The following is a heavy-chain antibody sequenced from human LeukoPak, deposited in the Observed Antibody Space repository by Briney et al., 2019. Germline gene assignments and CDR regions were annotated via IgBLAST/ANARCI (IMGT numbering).Heavy chain of an antibody. Sequence: GGSLRLSCAASGFSFEDYGLTWVRQAPGKGLEWVSGINWNGDSTDYADSVKGRFTTSRDNAKNSLYLQMNSLRAEDTALYYCARDLRVVITGSFDSWGQGTLVTVSS. CDR3: ARDLRVVITGSFDS. J-gene: IGHJ4*02. CDR2: INWNGDST. CDR1: GFSFEDYG. D-gene: IGHD3-22*01. V-gene: IGHV3-20*04.